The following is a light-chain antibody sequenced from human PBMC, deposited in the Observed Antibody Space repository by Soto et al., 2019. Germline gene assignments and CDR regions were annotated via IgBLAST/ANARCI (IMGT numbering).Light chain of an antibody. CDR3: QQSYITPYT. CDR2: AAS. J-gene: IGKJ2*01. V-gene: IGKV1-39*01. Sequence: DIQMTQSPSSLXASVXDTVTITCRASQSISVHLNWYQQKPGKVPKLLIYAASNLQSGVPSSFSGSGSETDFALTISSLQPEDFATYYCQQSYITPYTFGQGTKLQIK. CDR1: QSISVH.